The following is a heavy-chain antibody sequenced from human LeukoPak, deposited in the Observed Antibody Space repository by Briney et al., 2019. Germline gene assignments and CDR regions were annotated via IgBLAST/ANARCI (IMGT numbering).Heavy chain of an antibody. CDR3: ARDRARRVVITEGYD. Sequence: GGSLRLSCAASGFTLSSCAMHWVRQAPGKGLEWVSIINTSGSGTYYADSVKGWFTISRDNSKNTLYLQMNSLRAEDTAVYYCARDRARRVVITEGYDWGQGTLVTVSS. CDR2: INTSGSGT. D-gene: IGHD3-22*01. CDR1: GFTLSSCA. V-gene: IGHV3-23*01. J-gene: IGHJ4*02.